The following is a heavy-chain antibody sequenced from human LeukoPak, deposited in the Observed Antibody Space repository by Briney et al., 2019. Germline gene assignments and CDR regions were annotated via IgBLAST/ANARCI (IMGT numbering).Heavy chain of an antibody. D-gene: IGHD2-21*02. V-gene: IGHV3-21*01. J-gene: IGHJ4*02. CDR3: ARASYCGGDCYGEIDY. Sequence: GGSLRLSCAASGFTFSSYSMNWVRQAPGKGLEWVSSISSSSSYIYYADSVKGRFTISKDNAKNSLYLQMNSLRAEDTAVYYCARASYCGGDCYGEIDYWGQGTLVTVSS. CDR2: ISSSSSYI. CDR1: GFTFSSYS.